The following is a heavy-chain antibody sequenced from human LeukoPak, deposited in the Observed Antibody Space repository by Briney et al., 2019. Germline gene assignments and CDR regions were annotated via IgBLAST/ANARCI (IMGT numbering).Heavy chain of an antibody. CDR2: ISGSGGST. Sequence: PGGSLRLSCAASGFTFSSYAMSWVRQAPGKGLEWVSAISGSGGSTYYADSVKGRFTISRDNSKNTLYLQMNSLRAEDTAVYYCAKGRESGYYLTQFDYWGQGTLVTVSS. D-gene: IGHD3-22*01. V-gene: IGHV3-23*01. J-gene: IGHJ4*02. CDR3: AKGRESGYYLTQFDY. CDR1: GFTFSSYA.